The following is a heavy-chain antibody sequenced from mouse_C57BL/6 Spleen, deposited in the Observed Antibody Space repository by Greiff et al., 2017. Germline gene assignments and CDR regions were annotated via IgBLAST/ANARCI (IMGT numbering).Heavy chain of an antibody. D-gene: IGHD1-3*01. V-gene: IGHV1-7*01. CDR1: GYTFTSYW. CDR3: ARSDDNNESGMAY. CDR2: INPSSGYT. Sequence: VQLQQSGAELAKPGASVKLSCKASGYTFTSYWMHWVKQRPGQGLEWIGYINPSSGYTKYNQKFKDKATLTADKSSSTAYMQLSSLTYEDSAVYYCARSDDNNESGMAYWGQGTLVTVSA. J-gene: IGHJ3*01.